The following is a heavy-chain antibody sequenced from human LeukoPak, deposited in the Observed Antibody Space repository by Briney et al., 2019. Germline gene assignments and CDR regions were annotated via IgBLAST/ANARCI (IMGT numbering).Heavy chain of an antibody. V-gene: IGHV3-23*01. Sequence: GGSLRLSCAASGFNSNDYVMSWVRQAPGKGLEWVSSISGSGRSLYYADSIKGRFNISRDNSKHILYLQMDSLGAEDTAIYYCATEVVYWGQGALVTVSS. CDR2: ISGSGRSL. CDR3: ATEVVY. CDR1: GFNSNDYV. J-gene: IGHJ4*02.